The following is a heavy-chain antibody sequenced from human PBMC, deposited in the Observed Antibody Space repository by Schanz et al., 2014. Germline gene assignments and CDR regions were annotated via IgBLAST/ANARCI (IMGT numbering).Heavy chain of an antibody. V-gene: IGHV3-23*01. CDR3: TSDGTLDRRGNWFDS. J-gene: IGHJ5*01. CDR2: ISGSGSST. D-gene: IGHD1-1*01. Sequence: EVQLLESGGGLVQPGGSLRLSCAASGFTFSSYAMSWVRQAPGKGLEWVSAISGSGSSTYYADSVKGRFTVSRDNSKNTLYLQMNSLRAEDTAVYYYTSDGTLDRRGNWFDSWGQGTLVTVSS. CDR1: GFTFSSYA.